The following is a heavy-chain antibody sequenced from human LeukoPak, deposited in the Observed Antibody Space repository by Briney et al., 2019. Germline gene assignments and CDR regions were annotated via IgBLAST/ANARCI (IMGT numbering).Heavy chain of an antibody. CDR3: ARQVRVRGAVDY. D-gene: IGHD3-10*01. J-gene: IGHJ4*02. CDR1: GGSISSYY. Sequence: SETLSLTCTVSGGSISSYYWSWIRQPPGKGLEWIGYIYTSGSTNYNPSLKSRVTISVDTSKNQFSLKLSSVTAADTAVYYCARQVRVRGAVDYWGQGTLVTVSS. CDR2: IYTSGST. V-gene: IGHV4-4*09.